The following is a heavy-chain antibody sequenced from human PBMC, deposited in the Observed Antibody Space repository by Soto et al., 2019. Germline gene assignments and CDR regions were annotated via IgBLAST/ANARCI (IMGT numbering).Heavy chain of an antibody. Sequence: SETVSLTCAVSGGAISSGGYSWSWIRQPPGKGLEWIGYIYHSGSTYYNPSLKSRVTISVDRSKNQFSLKLSSVTAADTVVYYCAGGIAARPLGYWGQGTLVTVSS. CDR3: AGGIAARPLGY. J-gene: IGHJ4*02. CDR2: IYHSGST. V-gene: IGHV4-30-2*01. CDR1: GGAISSGGYS. D-gene: IGHD6-6*01.